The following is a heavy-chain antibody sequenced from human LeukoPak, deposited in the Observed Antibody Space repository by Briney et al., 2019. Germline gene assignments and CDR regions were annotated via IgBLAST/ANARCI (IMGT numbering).Heavy chain of an antibody. CDR1: GFTFRNYG. D-gene: IGHD6-6*01. Sequence: GGSLRLSCAASGFTFRNYGMDWDRQAPGKGLEWVSYISSSSSSINYADSVKGRFTISRDNAKNSVFLQMNSLRAEDTAVYYCARGGAARPDYWGQGTLVTVSS. CDR2: ISSSSSSI. CDR3: ARGGAARPDY. V-gene: IGHV3-48*01. J-gene: IGHJ4*02.